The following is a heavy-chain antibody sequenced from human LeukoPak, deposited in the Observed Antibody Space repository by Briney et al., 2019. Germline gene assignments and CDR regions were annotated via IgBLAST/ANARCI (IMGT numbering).Heavy chain of an antibody. V-gene: IGHV4-4*09. CDR1: GGSISSYY. J-gene: IGHJ4*02. Sequence: SETLSLTCTVSGGSISSYYWSWIRQPPGKGLEWIGYIYTSGSTNYNPSLKSRVTISVDTSKNQFSLSLTSVTAADTAVYYCARSGIVLQTGFDSWGQGALVTVSS. D-gene: IGHD1-26*01. CDR2: IYTSGST. CDR3: ARSGIVLQTGFDS.